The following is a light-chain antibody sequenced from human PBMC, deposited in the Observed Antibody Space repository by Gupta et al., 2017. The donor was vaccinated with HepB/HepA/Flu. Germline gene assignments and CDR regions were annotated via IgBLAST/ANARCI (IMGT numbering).Light chain of an antibody. J-gene: IGLJ1*01. CDR1: HSNIGSSY. CDR3: AAWDDGLTGYV. Sequence: QSVLTQPPSASETPGQRVTISCSGSHSNIGSSYVCWYQQLPGTAPKLLIFKNDQRPSGVPDRFSGSKSGTSASLVISGLRSEDEANYYCAAWDDGLTGYVFGTGTEVTVL. V-gene: IGLV1-47*01. CDR2: KND.